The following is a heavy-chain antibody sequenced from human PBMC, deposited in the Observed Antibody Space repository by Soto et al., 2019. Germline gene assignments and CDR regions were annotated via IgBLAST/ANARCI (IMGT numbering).Heavy chain of an antibody. V-gene: IGHV3-66*01. J-gene: IGHJ3*02. Sequence: SLRLSCAASGFTVSSNYMSWVRQAPGKGLEWVSVIYSGGSTYYADSVKGRFTISRDNSKNTLYLQMNSLRAEDTAVYYCASFVSSSPDAFDIWGQGTMVTVSS. CDR2: IYSGGST. CDR3: ASFVSSSPDAFDI. D-gene: IGHD6-6*01. CDR1: GFTVSSNY.